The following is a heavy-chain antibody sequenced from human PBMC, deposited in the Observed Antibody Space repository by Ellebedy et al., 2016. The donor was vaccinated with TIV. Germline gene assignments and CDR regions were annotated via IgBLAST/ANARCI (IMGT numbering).Heavy chain of an antibody. J-gene: IGHJ4*02. V-gene: IGHV4-38-2*02. D-gene: IGHD5-12*01. CDR3: ARLHLRGYSALDS. Sequence: SETLSLXCTVSGYSISSGYCWGWIRQPPGKGLEWIGTFHDDGSTYYNPSLQSRVTISVDRSKNQFSLKLSLLTAADTAMYYCARLHLRGYSALDSWGQGTLVTVSS. CDR2: FHDDGST. CDR1: GYSISSGYC.